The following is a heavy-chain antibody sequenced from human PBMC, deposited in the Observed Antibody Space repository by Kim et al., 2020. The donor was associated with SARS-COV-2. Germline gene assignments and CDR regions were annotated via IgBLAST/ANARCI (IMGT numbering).Heavy chain of an antibody. V-gene: IGHV1-3*01. CDR1: GSTFTSYA. J-gene: IGHJ6*02. D-gene: IGHD2-15*01. CDR2: INAGNGNT. CDR3: ASDRFVVVVAARSYYYGMDV. Sequence: ASVKVSCKASGSTFTSYAMHWVRQAPGQRLEWMGWINAGNGNTKYSQKFQGRVTITRDTSAHTAYMELSSLRSEVTAVYYCASDRFVVVVAARSYYYGMDVWGQGTTVTVSS.